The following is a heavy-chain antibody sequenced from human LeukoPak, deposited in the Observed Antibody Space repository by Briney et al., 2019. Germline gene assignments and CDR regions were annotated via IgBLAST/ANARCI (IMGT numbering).Heavy chain of an antibody. D-gene: IGHD2-2*01. V-gene: IGHV6-1*01. CDR3: ARDTHCSSTSCYFVPYYYYYGMDV. CDR2: TYYRSKWYN. J-gene: IGHJ6*04. CDR1: GDSVSSNSAA. Sequence: SQTLSLTCAISGDSVSSNSAAWNWIRQSPSRGLEWLGRTYYRSKWYNDYAVSVKSRITINPDTSKSQFSLQLNSVTPEDTAVYYCARDTHCSSTSCYFVPYYYYYGMDVWGKGTTVTVSS.